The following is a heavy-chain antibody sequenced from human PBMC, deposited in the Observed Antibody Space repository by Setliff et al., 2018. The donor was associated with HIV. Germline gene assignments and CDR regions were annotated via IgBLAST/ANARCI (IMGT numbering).Heavy chain of an antibody. CDR3: AIHFDTSGHYSPIDS. V-gene: IGHV3-21*01. Sequence: PGESLKISCAASGFIFSRYSMTWVRQAPGKGLEWVSSISNSGSFIYYADSVKGRFTISRDNAKNSLSLQMSSLRAEDTAVYYCAIHFDTSGHYSPIDSWGQGTLVPVSS. CDR1: GFIFSRYS. J-gene: IGHJ4*02. D-gene: IGHD3-22*01. CDR2: ISNSGSFI.